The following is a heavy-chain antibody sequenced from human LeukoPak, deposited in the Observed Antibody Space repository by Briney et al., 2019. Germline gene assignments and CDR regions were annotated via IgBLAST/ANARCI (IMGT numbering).Heavy chain of an antibody. D-gene: IGHD2-15*01. CDR2: IYTDGRT. CDR1: GFTVSSDY. Sequence: GGSLRLSCAASGFTVSSDYMSWVRQAPGKGLEWVSVIYTDGRTFFAAFVKGRFTISRDTSKNMLYPQMNSLRVEDTAVYYCARGTPTVSAGHYWGQGTLVTVSS. V-gene: IGHV3-53*01. J-gene: IGHJ4*02. CDR3: ARGTPTVSAGHY.